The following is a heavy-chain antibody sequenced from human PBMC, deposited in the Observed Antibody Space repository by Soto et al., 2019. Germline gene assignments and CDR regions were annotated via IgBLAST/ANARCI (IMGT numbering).Heavy chain of an antibody. Sequence: PGGSLRVSCAASGFTFSSYSMNWVRQSPGKGLEWVSSISSSSSYIYYADSVKGRFTISRDNAKNSLYLQMNSLRAEDTAVYYCARERESRGNYDYWGQGTLVTVSS. D-gene: IGHD2-15*01. CDR3: ARERESRGNYDY. J-gene: IGHJ4*02. CDR1: GFTFSSYS. CDR2: ISSSSSYI. V-gene: IGHV3-21*01.